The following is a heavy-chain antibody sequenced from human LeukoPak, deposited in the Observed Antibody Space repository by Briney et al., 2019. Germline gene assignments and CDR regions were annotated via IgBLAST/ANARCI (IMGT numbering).Heavy chain of an antibody. CDR3: ARAHHGVVVPSYYYGMDV. J-gene: IGHJ6*02. Sequence: SETLSLTCAVYGGSFSGYYWSWIRQPPGKGLEWIGEINHSGSTNYNPSLKSRVTISVDTSKNQFSLKLSSVTAADTAVYYCARAHHGVVVPSYYYGMDVWGQGTTVTVSS. CDR1: GGSFSGYY. V-gene: IGHV4-34*01. D-gene: IGHD3-3*01. CDR2: INHSGST.